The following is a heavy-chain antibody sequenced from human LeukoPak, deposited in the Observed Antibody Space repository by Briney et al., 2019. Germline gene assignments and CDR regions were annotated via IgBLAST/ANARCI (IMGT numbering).Heavy chain of an antibody. Sequence: SETLSLTCTVSGGSISSYYWSWIRQPPGKGLEWIGYIYYSGSTNYNPSLKSRVTISVDTSKNQFSLKLSSVTAADTAVYYCARHSGRYSSSWFDPWGQGTLVTVSS. CDR1: GGSISSYY. V-gene: IGHV4-59*08. J-gene: IGHJ5*02. CDR3: ARHSGRYSSSWFDP. D-gene: IGHD6-13*01. CDR2: IYYSGST.